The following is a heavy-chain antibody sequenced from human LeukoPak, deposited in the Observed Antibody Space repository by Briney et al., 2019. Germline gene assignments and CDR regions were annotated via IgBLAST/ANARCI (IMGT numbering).Heavy chain of an antibody. CDR2: ISGSAGST. CDR1: GFTFSSYA. D-gene: IGHD5-18*01. CDR3: ARGGYSYGIDYYYYGMDV. V-gene: IGHV3-23*01. J-gene: IGHJ6*02. Sequence: GGSLRLSCAASGFTFSSYAMSWVRQAPGKGLEWVSAISGSAGSTNYADSVKGRFTISRDNSKNTLYLQMSSLRAEDTAVYYCARGGYSYGIDYYYYGMDVWGQGTTVTVSS.